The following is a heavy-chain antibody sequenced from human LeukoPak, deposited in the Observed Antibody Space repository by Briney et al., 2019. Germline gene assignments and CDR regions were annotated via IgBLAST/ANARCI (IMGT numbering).Heavy chain of an antibody. J-gene: IGHJ4*02. D-gene: IGHD3-10*01. CDR1: GGIFSSYA. CDR2: IIPILGIA. Sequence: SVKVSCKASGGIFSSYAISWVRQAPGQGLEWMGRIIPILGIANYAQKFQGRVTITADKSTSTAYMDLSSLRSEDTAVYYCARDSPMVRGVIEDYWGQGTLVTVSS. CDR3: ARDSPMVRGVIEDY. V-gene: IGHV1-69*04.